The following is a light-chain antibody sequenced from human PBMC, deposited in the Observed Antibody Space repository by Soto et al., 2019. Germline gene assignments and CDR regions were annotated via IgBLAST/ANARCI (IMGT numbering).Light chain of an antibody. CDR2: EVV. Sequence: QSVLTQPASVSGSPGQSISISCTGTSNDVGDYNYVSWYQQHPGKAPKVIIYEVVNRPSGVSDRFSASKSGNTASLTISGLQAEDEADYYCTSYTSSSTVVFGGGTKLTVL. V-gene: IGLV2-14*01. CDR3: TSYTSSSTVV. CDR1: SNDVGDYNY. J-gene: IGLJ2*01.